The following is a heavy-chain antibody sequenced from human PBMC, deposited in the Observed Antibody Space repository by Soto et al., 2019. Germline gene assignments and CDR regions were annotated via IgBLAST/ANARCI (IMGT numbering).Heavy chain of an antibody. CDR2: IYPGDSDI. Sequence: PGESLKISCKYSGPRFPNCWFAWVRQVPGKGLEWMGNIYPGDSDIKYSPSLDGQVTISADKSSSTAFLEWRSLRASDSATYYCARQDGSGPFDYWGQGTRVTVSS. CDR3: ARQDGSGPFDY. CDR1: GPRFPNCW. J-gene: IGHJ4*02. D-gene: IGHD3-10*01. V-gene: IGHV5-51*01.